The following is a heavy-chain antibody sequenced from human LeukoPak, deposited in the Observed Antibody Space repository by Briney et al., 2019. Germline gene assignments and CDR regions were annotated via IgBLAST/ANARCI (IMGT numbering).Heavy chain of an antibody. CDR3: ARASGVLPSFEWANGFDT. CDR1: GGSIRRSDYY. V-gene: IGHV4-39*01. D-gene: IGHD3-9*01. Sequence: PSETLSLTCTLSGGSIRRSDYYWAWIRQPPGRGLEWIGSVHYSGPSFYQPPLKTRLTVSADTSRNQFSMKLSSVTAADTAVYYCARASGVLPSFEWANGFDTWGQGSLVTVSS. J-gene: IGHJ5*02. CDR2: VHYSGPS.